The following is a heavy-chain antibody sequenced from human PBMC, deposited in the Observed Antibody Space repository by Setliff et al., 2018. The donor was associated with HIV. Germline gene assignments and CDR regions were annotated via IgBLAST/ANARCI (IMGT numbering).Heavy chain of an antibody. J-gene: IGHJ5*02. CDR1: GYTFTGYY. CDR2: INPNSGGT. Sequence: ASVKVSCKASGYTFTGYYMHWVRQAPGQGLEWMGWINPNSGGTNYAQKFQGRVTMTRDTSISTAYMELSRLRSDDTAVYYCARDGINSGSSSWYSVNWFDPWGQGTLVTVSS. CDR3: ARDGINSGSSSWYSVNWFDP. V-gene: IGHV1-2*02. D-gene: IGHD6-13*01.